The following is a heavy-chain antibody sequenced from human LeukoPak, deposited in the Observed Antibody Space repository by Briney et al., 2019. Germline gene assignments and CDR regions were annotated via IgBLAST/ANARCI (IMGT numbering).Heavy chain of an antibody. CDR2: IIPIFGTA. Sequence: ASVKVSCKASGGTFSSYAISWVRQAPGQGLEWMGGIIPIFGTANYAQKFQGRVTITTDESTSTAYMELSSLRSEDTAVYYCAKTYYYGSGEDYWGQGTLVTDSS. D-gene: IGHD3-10*01. V-gene: IGHV1-69*05. CDR3: AKTYYYGSGEDY. CDR1: GGTFSSYA. J-gene: IGHJ4*02.